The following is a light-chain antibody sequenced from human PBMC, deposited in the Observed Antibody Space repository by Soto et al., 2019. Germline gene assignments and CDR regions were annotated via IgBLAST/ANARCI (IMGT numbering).Light chain of an antibody. CDR3: CSYAGRYTRI. CDR2: DVN. CDR1: SSDVSAYQF. J-gene: IGLJ2*01. V-gene: IGLV2-11*01. Sequence: QSALTQPRSVSGSPGQSVTISCTGSSSDVSAYQFVSWYQQHPGKAPKLILYDVNQRPSGVPDRFSGSKSGDTASLTISGLQAEVEADYYCCSYAGRYTRIFGGGTKVTVL.